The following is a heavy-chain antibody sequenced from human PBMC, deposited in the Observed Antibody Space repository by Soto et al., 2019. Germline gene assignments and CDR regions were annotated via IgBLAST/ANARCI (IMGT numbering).Heavy chain of an antibody. D-gene: IGHD5-18*01. J-gene: IGHJ4*02. CDR1: GFTFSSYA. Sequence: GGSLRLSCAASGFTFSSYAMRWVRQAPGKGLEWVSAISGSGDSTYDADSVKGRFTISRDNSKNTLYLQMNSLRAEDTAVYYCARDEVDTALVTVIDYWGQGTLVTVSS. CDR2: ISGSGDST. CDR3: ARDEVDTALVTVIDY. V-gene: IGHV3-23*01.